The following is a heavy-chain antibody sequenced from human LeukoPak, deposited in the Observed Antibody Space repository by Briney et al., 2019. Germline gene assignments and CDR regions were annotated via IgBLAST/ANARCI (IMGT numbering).Heavy chain of an antibody. Sequence: ASVKVSCKGSGYTFTSYYITWVRQAPGQGLEWMGWISPYNGNTDYAQKLQGRVTMTTDTSTSTVYMELRSLRSDDTAVYYCARTGSGRGYDYWGQGTLVTVSS. CDR3: ARTGSGRGYDY. D-gene: IGHD3-10*01. CDR2: ISPYNGNT. CDR1: GYTFTSYY. V-gene: IGHV1-18*01. J-gene: IGHJ4*02.